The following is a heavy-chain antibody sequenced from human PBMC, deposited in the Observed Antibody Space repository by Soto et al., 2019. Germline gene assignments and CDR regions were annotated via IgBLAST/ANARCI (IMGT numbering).Heavy chain of an antibody. V-gene: IGHV1-69*06. Sequence: SVKVSCKASGGTFSSFAISWVRQAPGQGPEWMGGIIPIFATANYAQKFQGRITITADKSTSTAYMEVRSLRSEDTAVYYCARGWETAGTTTPFAYWGQGTLVTVSS. CDR1: GGTFSSFA. J-gene: IGHJ4*02. CDR3: ARGWETAGTTTPFAY. CDR2: IIPIFATA. D-gene: IGHD1-26*01.